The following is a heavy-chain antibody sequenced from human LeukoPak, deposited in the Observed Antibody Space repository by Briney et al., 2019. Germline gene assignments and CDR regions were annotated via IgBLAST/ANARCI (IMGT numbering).Heavy chain of an antibody. Sequence: PGGSLRLSCAASGFTFSSYAMSWVRQAPGKGLEWVSAISGSGGSTYYADSVKGRFTISRDNSKNTLYLQMNSLRAEDTAVCYCAKSFWWGDGFAFFDYWGQGTLVTVSS. CDR1: GFTFSSYA. J-gene: IGHJ4*02. V-gene: IGHV3-23*01. CDR3: AKSFWWGDGFAFFDY. CDR2: ISGSGGST. D-gene: IGHD5-24*01.